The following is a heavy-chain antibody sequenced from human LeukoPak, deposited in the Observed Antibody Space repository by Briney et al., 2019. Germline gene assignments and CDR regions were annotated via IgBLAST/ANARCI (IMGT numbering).Heavy chain of an antibody. CDR3: AKAKGIADAFDI. CDR2: ISVSGTTM. Sequence: TGGSLRLSCATSGFTFTDYYMSWIRQAPGKGLEWVSYISVSGTTMYYADSVKGRFTLSRDNAKNSLYLQMNSLRAEDTAVYYCAKAKGIADAFDIWGQGTMVTVSS. CDR1: GFTFTDYY. J-gene: IGHJ3*02. V-gene: IGHV3-11*01. D-gene: IGHD6-13*01.